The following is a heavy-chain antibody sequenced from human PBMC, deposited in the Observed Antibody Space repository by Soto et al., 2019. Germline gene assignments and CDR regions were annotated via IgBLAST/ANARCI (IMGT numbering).Heavy chain of an antibody. D-gene: IGHD3-10*01. CDR1: GFTFSDYA. Sequence: QVQLVESGGGVVQPGRSLRLSCAAPGFTFSDYAMHWVRQAPGKGLEWVAIISYDGSNEYYADSVKGRFTISRDSSKNXXYLQMNSLRAEDAAVYYCARGDYYGSGSYFSDLDYWGQGTLVTVSS. CDR3: ARGDYYGSGSYFSDLDY. V-gene: IGHV3-30-3*01. J-gene: IGHJ4*02. CDR2: ISYDGSNE.